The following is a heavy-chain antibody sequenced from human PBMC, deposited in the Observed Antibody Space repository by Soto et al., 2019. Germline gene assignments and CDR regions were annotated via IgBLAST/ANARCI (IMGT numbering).Heavy chain of an antibody. CDR3: ARGPYCSSTSCYLNYYYYYMDV. CDR1: GGSISSYY. Sequence: SETLSLTCTVSGGSISSYYWSWIRQPPGKGLEWIGYIYYSGSTNYNPSLKSRVTTSVDTSKNQFSLKLSSVTAADTAVYYCARGPYCSSTSCYLNYYYYYMDVWRKGTTVTVSS. D-gene: IGHD2-2*01. CDR2: IYYSGST. J-gene: IGHJ6*03. V-gene: IGHV4-59*01.